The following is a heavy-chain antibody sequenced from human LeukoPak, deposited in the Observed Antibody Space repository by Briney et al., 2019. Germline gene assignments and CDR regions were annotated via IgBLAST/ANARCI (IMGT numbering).Heavy chain of an antibody. J-gene: IGHJ4*02. CDR1: GFTFNSYG. CDR2: IWYDGSNK. Sequence: GGSLRLSCAASGFTFNSYGMHWVRQAPGKGLKWVAVIWYDGSNKYYADSVKGRFTISRDNSKNTLYLQMNSLRAEDTAVYYCARDDSYGLDYWGQGTRVTVSS. D-gene: IGHD5-18*01. CDR3: ARDDSYGLDY. V-gene: IGHV3-33*01.